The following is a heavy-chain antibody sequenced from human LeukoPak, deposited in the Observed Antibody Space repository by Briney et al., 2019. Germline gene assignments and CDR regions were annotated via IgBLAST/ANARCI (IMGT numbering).Heavy chain of an antibody. Sequence: GASVKVSCKASGYTFTGYYMHWVRQAPGQGLEWMGWINPNSGGTNYAQKFQGRVTMTRDTSISTAYMELSRLRSDDTAVYYCARDLGCSGGSCRVDIGMVTGYWGQGTLVTVSS. V-gene: IGHV1-2*02. J-gene: IGHJ4*02. CDR3: ARDLGCSGGSCRVDIGMVTGY. D-gene: IGHD2-15*01. CDR1: GYTFTGYY. CDR2: INPNSGGT.